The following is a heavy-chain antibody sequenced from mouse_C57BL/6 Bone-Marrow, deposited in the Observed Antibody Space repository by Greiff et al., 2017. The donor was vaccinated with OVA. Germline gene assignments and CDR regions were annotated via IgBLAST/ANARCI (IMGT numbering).Heavy chain of an antibody. CDR1: GYAFSSSW. CDR3: ARGSSYHYWYFDV. J-gene: IGHJ1*03. V-gene: IGHV1-82*01. D-gene: IGHD1-1*01. CDR2: IYPGDGDT. Sequence: QVQLQQSGPELVKPGASVKISCKASGYAFSSSWMNWVKQRPGKGLEWIGRIYPGDGDTNYNGKFKGKATLTADKSSSTAYMQLSSLTSEDSAVYFCARGSSYHYWYFDVWGTGTTVTVSS.